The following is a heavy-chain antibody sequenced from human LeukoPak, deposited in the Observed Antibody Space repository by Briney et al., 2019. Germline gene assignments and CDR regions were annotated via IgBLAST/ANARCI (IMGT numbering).Heavy chain of an antibody. CDR2: IYYSGST. D-gene: IGHD3-22*01. CDR3: ARHDSSGYYYYFDY. J-gene: IGHJ4*02. CDR1: GGSTSSYY. Sequence: SETLSLTCTVSGGSTSSYYWSWIRQPPGKGLEWIGYIYYSGSTNYNPSLKSRVTISVDTSKNQFSLKLSSVTAADTAVFYCARHDSSGYYYYFDYGGQGTLVTVSS. V-gene: IGHV4-59*08.